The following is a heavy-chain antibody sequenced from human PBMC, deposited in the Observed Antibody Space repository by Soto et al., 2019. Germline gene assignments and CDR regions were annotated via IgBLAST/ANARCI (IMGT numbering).Heavy chain of an antibody. J-gene: IGHJ5*01. Sequence: QVHLVQSGAEVKRPGASVKVSCKFSGYNFIDYGMTWVRQAPGQGLEWMGWISGSNGATNYAQKFQGRVTLTTQTSTNTAYMELRRMRKDDTAVSYCARDSKWLIIKGNWFDSWGQGALVTVSS. CDR3: ARDSKWLIIKGNWFDS. D-gene: IGHD5-12*01. V-gene: IGHV1-18*04. CDR1: GYNFIDYG. CDR2: ISGSNGAT.